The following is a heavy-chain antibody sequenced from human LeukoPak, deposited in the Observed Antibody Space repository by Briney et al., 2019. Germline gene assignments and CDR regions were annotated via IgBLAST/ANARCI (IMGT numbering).Heavy chain of an antibody. D-gene: IGHD1-26*01. V-gene: IGHV4-30-4*01. J-gene: IGHJ4*02. Sequence: PSQTLSLTCTVSGGSISSGDYYWSWIRQPPGKGLKWIGYIYYSGSTYYNPSLKSRVTISVDTSKNQFSLKLSSVTAADTAVYYCARDVSXSYWYYFDYWGQGTLVTVSS. CDR3: ARDVSXSYWYYFDY. CDR2: IYYSGST. CDR1: GGSISSGDYY.